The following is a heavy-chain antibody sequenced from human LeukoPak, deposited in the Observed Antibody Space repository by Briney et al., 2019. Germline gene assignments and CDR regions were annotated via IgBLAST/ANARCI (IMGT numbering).Heavy chain of an antibody. CDR2: IIPIFGTA. V-gene: IGHV1-69*06. J-gene: IGHJ6*03. D-gene: IGHD5-18*01. CDR1: GGSFSSYA. CDR3: AKQGAARQDYYMDV. Sequence: SLKVSCKASGGSFSSYAISWVRQAPGQGLEWMGRIIPIFGTANYAQRFEDRVTITADIVSSTAYMELTSLTSGDTAVYFCAKQGAARQDYYMDVWGNGTTVTVSS.